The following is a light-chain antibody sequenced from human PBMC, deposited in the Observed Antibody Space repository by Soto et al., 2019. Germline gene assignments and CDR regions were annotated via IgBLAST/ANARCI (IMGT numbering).Light chain of an antibody. CDR1: TSDIGGYNY. J-gene: IGLJ2*01. V-gene: IGLV2-8*01. CDR2: EVT. Sequence: QSALTQPPPASGYRVQSVAISCTGATSDIGGYNYVSWYQKHSGKAPKLIIYEVTRRPSGVPDRFSGSKSGSTASLTVSGLQAEDEADYYCASYAGNKVVFGGGTKLTVL. CDR3: ASYAGNKVV.